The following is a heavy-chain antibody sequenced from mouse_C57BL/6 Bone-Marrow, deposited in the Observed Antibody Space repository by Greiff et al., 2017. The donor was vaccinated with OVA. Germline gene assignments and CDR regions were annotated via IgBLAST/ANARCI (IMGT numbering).Heavy chain of an antibody. CDR2: IDPENGDT. CDR3: TTTYYYGSSYPHGY. CDR1: GFNIKDDY. V-gene: IGHV14-4*01. Sequence: EVQLQQSGAELVRPGASVKLSCTASGFNIKDDYMHWVKQRPEQGLEWIGWIDPENGDTEYASKFQGKATITADTSSNTAYLQLSSLTSEDTAVYYCTTTYYYGSSYPHGYWGQGTTLTVSS. J-gene: IGHJ2*01. D-gene: IGHD1-1*01.